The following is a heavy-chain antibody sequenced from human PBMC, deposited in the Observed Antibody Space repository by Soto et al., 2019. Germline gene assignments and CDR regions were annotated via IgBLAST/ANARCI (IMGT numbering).Heavy chain of an antibody. CDR3: ASDYGSGSYYDVDY. J-gene: IGHJ4*02. V-gene: IGHV1-69*02. D-gene: IGHD3-10*01. CDR1: GGTFSSYT. Sequence: QVQLVQSGAEVKKPGSSVKVSCKASGGTFSSYTISWVRQAPGQGLEWLGRIIPILGIANYAQKCQGRVTITADKSTSTAYMELSSLRSEDTAVYYCASDYGSGSYYDVDYWGQGTLVTVSS. CDR2: IIPILGIA.